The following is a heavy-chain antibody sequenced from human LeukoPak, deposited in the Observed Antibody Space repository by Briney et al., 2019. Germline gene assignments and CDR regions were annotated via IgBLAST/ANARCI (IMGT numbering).Heavy chain of an antibody. CDR2: IKSKTDGGTT. Sequence: GGSLRLSCAASGFTFSNAWMGWVRQAPGKGLEWVGRIKSKTDGGTTDYAAPVKGRFTISRDDSKNTLYLQMNSLKTEDTAVYYCTTAVWFGDLLLGDYWGQGTLVTVSS. J-gene: IGHJ4*02. D-gene: IGHD3-10*01. CDR1: GFTFSNAW. CDR3: TTAVWFGDLLLGDY. V-gene: IGHV3-15*01.